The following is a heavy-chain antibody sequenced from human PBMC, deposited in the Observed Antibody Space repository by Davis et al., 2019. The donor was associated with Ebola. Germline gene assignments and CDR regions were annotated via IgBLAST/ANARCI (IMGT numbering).Heavy chain of an antibody. CDR2: TYYSSKWYT. CDR1: GDSVSGSSGA. V-gene: IGHV6-1*01. Sequence: HSQTLSLTCAISGDSVSGSSGAWNWIRQSPSRGLEWLGRTYYSSKWYTDSTLSVKSRITISADTVKNQLSLHLDSVTPEDTAVYYCARGWLRSAFDQWGQGTLVTVSS. J-gene: IGHJ4*02. CDR3: ARGWLRSAFDQ. D-gene: IGHD5-12*01.